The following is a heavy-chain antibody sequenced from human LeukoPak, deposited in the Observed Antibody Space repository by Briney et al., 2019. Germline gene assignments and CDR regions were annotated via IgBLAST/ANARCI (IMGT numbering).Heavy chain of an antibody. V-gene: IGHV4-59*01. CDR3: ARVAITMVRGVIPSHYFDY. Sequence: SETLSLTCTVSGGSISSYYWSWIRQPPGKGLEWIGYIYYSGSTNYNPSLKSRVTISVDTSKNQFSLKLSSVTAADTAVYYCARVAITMVRGVIPSHYFDYWGQGTLVTVSS. CDR2: IYYSGST. D-gene: IGHD3-10*01. CDR1: GGSISSYY. J-gene: IGHJ4*02.